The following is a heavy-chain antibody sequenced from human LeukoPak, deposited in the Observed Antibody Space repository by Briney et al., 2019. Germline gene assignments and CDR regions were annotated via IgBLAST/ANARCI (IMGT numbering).Heavy chain of an antibody. CDR3: ALTSSGWYSRHFDY. J-gene: IGHJ4*02. CDR2: IIPIFGTA. D-gene: IGHD6-19*01. CDR1: GGTFSSYA. V-gene: IGHV1-69*13. Sequence: GASVKVSCKASGGTFSSYAISWVRQAPGQGLEWMGGIIPIFGTANYAQKFQGRVTITADESTSTAYMELSSLRSEDTAVNYCALTSSGWYSRHFDYWGQGTLVTVSS.